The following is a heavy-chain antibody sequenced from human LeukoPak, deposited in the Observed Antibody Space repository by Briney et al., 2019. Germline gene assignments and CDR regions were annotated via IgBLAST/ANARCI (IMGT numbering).Heavy chain of an antibody. CDR2: ISSSSSTI. D-gene: IGHD2-21*02. Sequence: PGGSLRLSCAATGFTFSSYWLSWVRQAPGKGLEWVSYISSSSSTIYYADSVKGRFTISRDNAKNSLYLQMNSLRAEDTAVYYCAREAPQDIVVVTAIRPNYYYYYMDVWGKGTTVTISS. J-gene: IGHJ6*03. V-gene: IGHV3-48*01. CDR3: AREAPQDIVVVTAIRPNYYYYYMDV. CDR1: GFTFSSYW.